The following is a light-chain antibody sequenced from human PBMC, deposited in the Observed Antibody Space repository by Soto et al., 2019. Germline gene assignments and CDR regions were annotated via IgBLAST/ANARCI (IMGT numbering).Light chain of an antibody. Sequence: DIVLAQSPGTLSLSPGERATLSCRASQSVTSTYLSWYQRKPGQAPRLLFYAASSRAMGVPDRFTGSGSGTDFTLTSNRLEPEDFAVYYCQHDGRSPTFGPGTKVEIK. CDR3: QHDGRSPT. J-gene: IGKJ1*01. CDR1: QSVTSTY. V-gene: IGKV3-20*01. CDR2: AAS.